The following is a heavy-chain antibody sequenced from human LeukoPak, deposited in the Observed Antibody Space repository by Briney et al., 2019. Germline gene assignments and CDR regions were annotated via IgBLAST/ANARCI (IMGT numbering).Heavy chain of an antibody. V-gene: IGHV4-39*07. CDR1: GGSISSSSYY. J-gene: IGHJ6*03. CDR2: IYTSGST. CDR3: ARESYYDSSGYSISYSYYYYMDV. Sequence: SETLSLTCTVSGGSISSSSYYWGWIRQPPGKGLEWIGRIYTSGSTNYNPSLKSRVTMSVDTSQNQFSLKLSSVTAADTAVYYCARESYYDSSGYSISYSYYYYMDVWGKGTTVTFSS. D-gene: IGHD3-22*01.